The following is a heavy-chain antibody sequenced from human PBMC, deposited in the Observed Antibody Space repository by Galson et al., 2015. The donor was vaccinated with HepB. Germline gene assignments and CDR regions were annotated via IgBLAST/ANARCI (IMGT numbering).Heavy chain of an antibody. J-gene: IGHJ6*02. CDR3: AKYSDYFNSVFGLDV. Sequence: SVKVSCKASGGTFSTYAITWVRQAPGQGLEWMGGIVPSLGTANYAQRFQGRVTLTADESTSTAYMELSSLRSEDTAVYYCAKYSDYFNSVFGLDVWGQGTTVTVSS. V-gene: IGHV1-69*13. CDR2: IVPSLGTA. CDR1: GGTFSTYA. D-gene: IGHD4-11*01.